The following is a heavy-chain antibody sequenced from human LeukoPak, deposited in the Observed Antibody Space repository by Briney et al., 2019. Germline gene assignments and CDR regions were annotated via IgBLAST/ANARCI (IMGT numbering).Heavy chain of an antibody. CDR2: IYYSGST. D-gene: IGHD6-13*01. J-gene: IGHJ4*02. V-gene: IGHV4-39*01. Sequence: PSETLSLTCTVSGGSISSSSYYWGWLRQPPGKGLEWIGSIYYSGSTYYNPSLQSRVTISVDTSKNQFSLKLSSVTAADTAVYYCARHPEPGIAAVWGQGTLVTVSS. CDR3: ARHPEPGIAAV. CDR1: GGSISSSSYY.